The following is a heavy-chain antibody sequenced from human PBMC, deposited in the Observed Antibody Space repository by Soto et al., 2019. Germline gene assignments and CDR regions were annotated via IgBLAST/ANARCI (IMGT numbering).Heavy chain of an antibody. V-gene: IGHV1-24*01. Sequence: QVQVVQSGAEVKKPGASVKVSCKVSGNTLTELSMYWVRQAPGKGLEWMGGFDPEAGEKIYAQKFQGRVTMTDDSSIDTAYLELSSLKSEDTAVYYCATSHKGWELLRVYWGQGTLVTVSS. CDR3: ATSHKGWELLRVY. CDR2: FDPEAGEK. CDR1: GNTLTELS. D-gene: IGHD1-26*01. J-gene: IGHJ4*02.